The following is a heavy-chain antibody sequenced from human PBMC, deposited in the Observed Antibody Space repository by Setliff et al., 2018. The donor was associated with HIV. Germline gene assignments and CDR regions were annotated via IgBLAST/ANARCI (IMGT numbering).Heavy chain of an antibody. J-gene: IGHJ6*02. CDR3: ARVVWTAAAGTIDYFYYGLDV. D-gene: IGHD6-13*01. CDR1: GYSISSGYY. V-gene: IGHV4-38-2*01. CDR2: IYDSGST. Sequence: PSETLSLTCAVSGYSISSGYYWGWIRQPPGKGLEWIGSIYDSGSTHNNPSLKSRVTISVDTSKNHFSLKLSSVTAADTAVYYCARVVWTAAAGTIDYFYYGLDVWGQGTTVTVPS.